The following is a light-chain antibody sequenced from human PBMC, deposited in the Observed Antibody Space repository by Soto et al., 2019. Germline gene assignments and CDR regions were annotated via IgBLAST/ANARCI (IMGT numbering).Light chain of an antibody. CDR2: EVS. J-gene: IGLJ1*01. CDR1: NSDIGGFPY. CDR3: TSYTSSSTPV. Sequence: QSALTQPASVSGSPGQSITISCTGTNSDIGGFPYVSWYQQHPGKAPKLMIYEVSNRPSGVSDRFSGSKSGNTASLTISGLQAEDEADYYCTSYTSSSTPVFGTGTKLTVL. V-gene: IGLV2-14*01.